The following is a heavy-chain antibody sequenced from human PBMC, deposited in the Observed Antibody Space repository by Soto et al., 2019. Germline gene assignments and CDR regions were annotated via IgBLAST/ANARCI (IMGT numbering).Heavy chain of an antibody. CDR3: AHSLLTMVRGVIITSPFDY. D-gene: IGHD3-10*01. J-gene: IGHJ4*02. CDR1: GDSVSESSVS. Sequence: SQTLSLTCAISGDSVSESSVSWNWIRQSPSRGLEWLGRTNYGSKWSYAYAESVRSRITISADTSKNQFSLHLTSMTAEDTATYYCAHSLLTMVRGVIITSPFDYWGQGTLVTVSS. V-gene: IGHV6-1*01. CDR2: TNYGSKWSY.